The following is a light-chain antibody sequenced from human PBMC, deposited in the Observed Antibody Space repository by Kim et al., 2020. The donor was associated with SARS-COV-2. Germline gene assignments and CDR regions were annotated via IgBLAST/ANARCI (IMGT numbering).Light chain of an antibody. Sequence: EILMTQSPATLSVSPGERATLSCRASQNVGSNLAWYQQKPGQAPRLLISGASTMATGIPTRFSGSGSGTEFTLTISSLQSEDFAVYYCQQYNNWPRTFGQGTKVDIK. CDR1: QNVGSN. V-gene: IGKV3-15*01. J-gene: IGKJ1*01. CDR3: QQYNNWPRT. CDR2: GAS.